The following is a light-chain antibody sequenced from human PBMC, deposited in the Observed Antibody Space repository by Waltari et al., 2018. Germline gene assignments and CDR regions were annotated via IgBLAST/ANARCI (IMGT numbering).Light chain of an antibody. J-gene: IGKJ4*01. V-gene: IGKV1-39*01. CDR2: AAS. Sequence: DIQMTQSPFFLSASIGDRVTITCRASQSITSYLNWYQKKPRQAPKLLIYAASNLQSGVPLRFSGSGSGTDFTLTISSLQPEDFATYYCQQSYSIPFTFGGGTKVEIK. CDR3: QQSYSIPFT. CDR1: QSITSY.